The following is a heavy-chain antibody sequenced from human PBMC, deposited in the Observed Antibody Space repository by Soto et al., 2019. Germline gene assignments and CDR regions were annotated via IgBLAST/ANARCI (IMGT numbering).Heavy chain of an antibody. CDR3: ARDGMTTGDT. CDR1: GVSVRSYT. Sequence: KPSETLSLTCIVSGVSVRSYTRSWVRQPANKGLEWIGRVFSSVSATYNPSLKSRVSISMDTPENRISLKLDSVTAADAGVYFCARDGMTTGDTWGPGTLVTVSS. D-gene: IGHD2-21*02. CDR2: VFSSVSA. J-gene: IGHJ4*02. V-gene: IGHV4-4*07.